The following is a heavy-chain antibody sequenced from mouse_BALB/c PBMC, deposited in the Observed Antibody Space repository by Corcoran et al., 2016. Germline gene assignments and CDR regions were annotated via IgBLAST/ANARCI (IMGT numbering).Heavy chain of an antibody. CDR1: GYSFTDYI. CDR2: INPYYGST. V-gene: IGHV1-39*01. J-gene: IGHJ2*01. CDR3: ARDYGSSYFDY. Sequence: EIQLQQTGPELVKPGAPVKISCKASGYSFTDYIMLWVKQSHGKSLEWIGNINPYYGSTSYNLKFKGKATLTVDKSSSTAYMQLNSLTSEDSAVYYCARDYGSSYFDYWGQGTTLTVSS. D-gene: IGHD1-1*01.